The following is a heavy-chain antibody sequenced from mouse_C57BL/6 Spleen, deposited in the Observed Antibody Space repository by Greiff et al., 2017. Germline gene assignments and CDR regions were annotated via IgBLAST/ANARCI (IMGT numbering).Heavy chain of an antibody. CDR2: IWSDGST. CDR1: GFSLTSYG. D-gene: IGHD4-1*01. V-gene: IGHV2-6*03. Sequence: VQLQQSGPGLVAPSQSLSITCTVSGFSLTSYGVHWVRQPPGKGLEWLVVIWSDGSTTDNSALKSRLSISKDNSKSQVFLKMTSLQTDDTAMYYCARPNWGGDYSMDYWGQGTSVTVSS. CDR3: ARPNWGGDYSMDY. J-gene: IGHJ4*01.